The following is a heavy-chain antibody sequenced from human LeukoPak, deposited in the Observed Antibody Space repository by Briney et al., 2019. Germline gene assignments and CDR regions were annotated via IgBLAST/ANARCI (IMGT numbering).Heavy chain of an antibody. CDR3: ARLHRGYCSGGRCYGTYYFDYMDV. CDR1: GYSFTSYW. J-gene: IGHJ6*03. D-gene: IGHD2-15*01. V-gene: IGHV5-51*01. Sequence: GESLKISCKGSGYSFTSYWIGWVRQMPGKGLEWMGIIHPDDSNTRYSPSFQGQVTISADKSINTAYLQWSSLKASDTAMYYCARLHRGYCSGGRCYGTYYFDYMDVWGKGTTVTVSS. CDR2: IHPDDSNT.